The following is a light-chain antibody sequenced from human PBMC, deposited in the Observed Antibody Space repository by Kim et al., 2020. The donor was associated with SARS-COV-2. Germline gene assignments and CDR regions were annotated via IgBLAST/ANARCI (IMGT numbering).Light chain of an antibody. CDR2: DAF. V-gene: IGKV3-11*02. J-gene: IGKJ4*01. CDR3: QQRSNWLT. Sequence: SLSPGERATPSCRASHSVNNYLAWYQQKPGQAPRLLIYDAFNRATGIPARFSGSGSGRDYTLTISGLEPEDSAVYYCQQRSNWLTFGGGTKVDIK. CDR1: HSVNNY.